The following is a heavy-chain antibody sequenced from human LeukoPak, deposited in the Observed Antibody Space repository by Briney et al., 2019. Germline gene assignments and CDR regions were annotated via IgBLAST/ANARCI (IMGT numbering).Heavy chain of an antibody. Sequence: PGGSLRLSCAASGFTFTNAWMSWVRQAPGKGLEWVGRMKSKTDGGTTDYAAPVKGRFTISRDDPKNTLYLQMNSLKSEDTAVYYCTTYPAFDHWGQGTLVTVYS. V-gene: IGHV3-15*01. CDR1: GFTFTNAW. CDR3: TTYPAFDH. J-gene: IGHJ4*02. CDR2: MKSKTDGGTT. D-gene: IGHD2-2*01.